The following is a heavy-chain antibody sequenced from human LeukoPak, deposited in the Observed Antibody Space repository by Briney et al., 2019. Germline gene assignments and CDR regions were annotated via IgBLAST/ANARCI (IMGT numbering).Heavy chain of an antibody. J-gene: IGHJ4*02. CDR3: AKPPENGLVDY. Sequence: GGSLRLSCAASGFTFSSYAMSWVRQAPGKGLEWVSAISGSGGSTYYADSVKGRFTISRDNSKNTLYPPMNSLRAEDTAVYYCAKPPENGLVDYWGQGTLVTVSS. CDR1: GFTFSSYA. CDR2: ISGSGGST. D-gene: IGHD1-1*01. V-gene: IGHV3-23*01.